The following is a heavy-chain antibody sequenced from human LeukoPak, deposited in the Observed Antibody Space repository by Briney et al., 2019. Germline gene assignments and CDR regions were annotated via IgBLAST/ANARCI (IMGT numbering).Heavy chain of an antibody. Sequence: PSETLSLTCAVYGGSFSGYYWSWIRQPPGKGLEWIGEINHSGSTNYNPSLKSRVTISVDTSKNQFSLKLSSVTAADTAVYYCARSRCSGGSCLTPRGIPRAYYYYYGMDVWGQGTTVTVSS. V-gene: IGHV4-34*01. J-gene: IGHJ6*02. CDR2: INHSGST. CDR1: GGSFSGYY. CDR3: ARSRCSGGSCLTPRGIPRAYYYYYGMDV. D-gene: IGHD2-15*01.